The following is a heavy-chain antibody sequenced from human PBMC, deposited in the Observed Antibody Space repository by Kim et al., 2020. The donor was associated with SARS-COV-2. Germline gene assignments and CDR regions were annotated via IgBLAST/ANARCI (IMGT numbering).Heavy chain of an antibody. CDR2: IYYSGST. CDR1: GGSISSSSYY. J-gene: IGHJ4*02. V-gene: IGHV4-39*01. Sequence: SETLSLTCTVSGGSISSSSYYWGWIRQPPGKGLEWIGSIYYSGSTYYNPSLKSRVTISVDTSKNQFSLKLSSVTAADTAVYYCARHEFRFVVVTAIPYYFDYWGQGTLVTVSS. CDR3: ARHEFRFVVVTAIPYYFDY. D-gene: IGHD2-21*02.